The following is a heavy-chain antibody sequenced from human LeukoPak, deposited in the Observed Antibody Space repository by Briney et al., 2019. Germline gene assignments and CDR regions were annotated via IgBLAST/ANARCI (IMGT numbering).Heavy chain of an antibody. Sequence: GGSLRLSCAASGFTFRSYWMSWVRQAPGKGLEWVANIKQDGSEKYYVDSVKGRFTISRDNARNSVYLQMNSLRAEDTAVYYCAKDNRRHYTSGPNPDSLHWGQGALVTVSS. CDR1: GFTFRSYW. CDR2: IKQDGSEK. D-gene: IGHD6-19*01. J-gene: IGHJ4*02. CDR3: AKDNRRHYTSGPNPDSLH. V-gene: IGHV3-7*03.